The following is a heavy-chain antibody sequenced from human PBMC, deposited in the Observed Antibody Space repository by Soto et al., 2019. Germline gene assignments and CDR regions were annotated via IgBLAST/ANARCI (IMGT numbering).Heavy chain of an antibody. CDR3: ARDPNYYNSSGYFQGRYFQH. D-gene: IGHD3-22*01. J-gene: IGHJ1*01. V-gene: IGHV3-30-3*01. CDR2: ISYDGSNK. Sequence: PRGSLRLSCAASGFTFSSYAMHWVSQAPGKGLEWVAVISYDGSNKYYADSVKGRFTISRDNSKNTLYLQMNSLRAEDTAVYYCARDPNYYNSSGYFQGRYFQHWGQGTLVTVSS. CDR1: GFTFSSYA.